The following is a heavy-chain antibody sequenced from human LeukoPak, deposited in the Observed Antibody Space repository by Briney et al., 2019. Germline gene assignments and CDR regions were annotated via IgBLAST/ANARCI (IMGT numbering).Heavy chain of an antibody. D-gene: IGHD2/OR15-2a*01. J-gene: IGHJ4*02. V-gene: IGHV3-30*04. CDR3: ARDRGQYY. Sequence: PGRSLRLSCAASGFTFSSYAMHWVRQAPGKGLEWVAVISYDGGNKYYADSVKGRFTISRDNSKNTLYLQMNSLSAEDTAVYYCARDRGQYYWGQGTLVTVSS. CDR1: GFTFSSYA. CDR2: ISYDGGNK.